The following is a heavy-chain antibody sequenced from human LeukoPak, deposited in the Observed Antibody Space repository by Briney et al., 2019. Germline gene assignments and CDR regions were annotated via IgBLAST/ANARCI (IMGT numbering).Heavy chain of an antibody. CDR1: GYTFTSYD. J-gene: IGHJ5*02. CDR2: MNPDSGNT. Sequence: GASVKVSCKASGYTFTSYDINWVRQATGQGLEWMGWMNPDSGNTGYAQKFQGRVTMTRNTSISTAYMELSSLRSEDTAVYYCARKRFGERQFDPWGQGTLVTVSS. D-gene: IGHD3-10*01. CDR3: ARKRFGERQFDP. V-gene: IGHV1-8*01.